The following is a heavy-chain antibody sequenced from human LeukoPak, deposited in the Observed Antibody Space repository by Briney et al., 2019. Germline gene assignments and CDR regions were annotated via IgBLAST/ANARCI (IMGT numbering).Heavy chain of an antibody. CDR1: GFTFSSYE. V-gene: IGHV3-48*03. Sequence: GGSLRLSCAASGFTFSSYEMNWVRQAPGKGLEWVSYISSSGSTIYYADSVKGRFTISRDNAKNSLYLQMNSLRAEDTAVYYCASGRAYCGGDCYSDAFDIWGQGTMVTVSS. CDR2: ISSSGSTI. CDR3: ASGRAYCGGDCYSDAFDI. J-gene: IGHJ3*02. D-gene: IGHD2-21*02.